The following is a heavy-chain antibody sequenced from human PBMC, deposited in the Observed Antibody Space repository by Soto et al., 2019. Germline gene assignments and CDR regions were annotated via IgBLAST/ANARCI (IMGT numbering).Heavy chain of an antibody. J-gene: IGHJ4*02. D-gene: IGHD6-13*01. CDR1: GFTFSSYG. V-gene: IGHV3-30*18. Sequence: QVQLVESGGGVVQPGRSLRLSCAASGFTFSSYGMHWVRQAPGKGLEWVAVISYDGSNKYYADSVKGRFTISRDNSKNTLYLQMNSLRAEDTAVYYCAKDLYRAAAGAPDYWGQGTLVTVSS. CDR2: ISYDGSNK. CDR3: AKDLYRAAAGAPDY.